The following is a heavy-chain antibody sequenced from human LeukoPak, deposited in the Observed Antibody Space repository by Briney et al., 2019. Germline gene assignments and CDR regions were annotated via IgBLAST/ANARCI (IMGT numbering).Heavy chain of an antibody. V-gene: IGHV1-3*01. J-gene: IGHJ4*02. Sequence: ASVKVSCKASGYTFTSYAMHWVRQAPGQRLEWMGWINAGNGNTKYSQKFQGRVTITRDTSASTAYMELSSLRSEDTAVYYCARGQTITYYYDSSGYSLFDYWGQGTLVTVSS. CDR2: INAGNGNT. D-gene: IGHD3-22*01. CDR1: GYTFTSYA. CDR3: ARGQTITYYYDSSGYSLFDY.